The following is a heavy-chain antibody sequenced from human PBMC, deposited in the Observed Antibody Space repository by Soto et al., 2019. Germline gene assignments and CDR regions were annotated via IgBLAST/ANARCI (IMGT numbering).Heavy chain of an antibody. CDR3: ASYSGWPNYSFDY. V-gene: IGHV3-7*03. D-gene: IGHD5-12*01. Sequence: EVQLVESGGGLVQPGGSLRLSCEGSGFSFSTSWMSWVRQAPGKGLEWVANIRRDGSEKYYVDSVKGRFTISRDNAKSSLYLQMKSLRPEDTATYFCASYSGWPNYSFDYWGHGTLVTVSP. CDR2: IRRDGSEK. J-gene: IGHJ4*01. CDR1: GFSFSTSW.